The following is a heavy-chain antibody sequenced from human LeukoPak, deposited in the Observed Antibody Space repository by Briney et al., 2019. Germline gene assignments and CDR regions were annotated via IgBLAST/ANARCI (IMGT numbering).Heavy chain of an antibody. D-gene: IGHD6-13*01. V-gene: IGHV3-48*02. Sequence: QTGGSLRLSCSASGFTFSRYWMHWLRHAPGKGLEWVSYISSSSSTIYYADSVKGRFTISRDNAKNSLYLQMKSLRDEDTAVYYCARDYTSSSYYYYFDYWGQGALVTVSS. CDR2: ISSSSSTI. CDR1: GFTFSRYW. CDR3: ARDYTSSSYYYYFDY. J-gene: IGHJ4*02.